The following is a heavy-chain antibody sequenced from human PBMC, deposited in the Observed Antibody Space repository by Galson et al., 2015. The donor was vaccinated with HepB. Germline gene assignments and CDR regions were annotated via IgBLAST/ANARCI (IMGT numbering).Heavy chain of an antibody. Sequence: SLRLSCAASGFIFNTYAMTWVRQAPGKGLEWVSAISASGGSTWYADSVEGRFTVSRDNSKNTLYLQMISLRPEDTAVYFCAQGGYCTSTSCFHTSHYYMDVWGRGTTVTVSS. CDR3: AQGGYCTSTSCFHTSHYYMDV. V-gene: IGHV3-23*01. CDR1: GFIFNTYA. CDR2: ISASGGST. D-gene: IGHD2-2*01. J-gene: IGHJ6*03.